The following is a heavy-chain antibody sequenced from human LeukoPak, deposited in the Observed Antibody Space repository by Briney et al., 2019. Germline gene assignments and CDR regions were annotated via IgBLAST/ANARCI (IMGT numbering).Heavy chain of an antibody. Sequence: PSETLSLTCTVSSGSIRNGGYYWSWIRQPPGKGLEWIGEINHSGSTNYNPSLKSRVTISVDTSKNQFSLKLSSVTAADTAVYYCARGNCSGGSCYSPGLDYWGQGTLVTVSS. V-gene: IGHV4-34*01. CDR1: SGSIRNGGYY. CDR3: ARGNCSGGSCYSPGLDY. CDR2: INHSGST. J-gene: IGHJ4*02. D-gene: IGHD2-15*01.